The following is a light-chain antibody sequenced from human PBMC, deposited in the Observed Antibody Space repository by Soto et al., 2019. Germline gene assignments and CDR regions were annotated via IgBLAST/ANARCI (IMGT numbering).Light chain of an antibody. CDR3: QTWGTDSRV. V-gene: IGLV4-69*01. Sequence: QLVLTQSPSASASLGASVKLTCTLTMGHSGYAIAWHQQQPEKGPRFLVKVNTDGSHTRGDGVPDRFSGSSSGAERYLTISSLQSEDEADYYCQTWGTDSRVFGTGTKVTVL. CDR1: MGHSGYA. CDR2: VNTDGSH. J-gene: IGLJ1*01.